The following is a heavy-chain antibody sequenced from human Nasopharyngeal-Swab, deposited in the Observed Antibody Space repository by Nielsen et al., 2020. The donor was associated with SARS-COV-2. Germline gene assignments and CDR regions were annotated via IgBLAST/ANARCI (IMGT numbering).Heavy chain of an antibody. CDR2: IYYSGST. Sequence: SETLSLTCTVSGGSINSSSYYWGWIRQPPGKGLEWIGSIYYSGSTYYNPSLKSRVTISVDTSKNQFSPKLSSVTAADTAVYYCARREYYDFWSGYRNYYFDYWGQGTLVTVSS. CDR3: ARREYYDFWSGYRNYYFDY. V-gene: IGHV4-39*01. CDR1: GGSINSSSYY. D-gene: IGHD3-3*01. J-gene: IGHJ4*02.